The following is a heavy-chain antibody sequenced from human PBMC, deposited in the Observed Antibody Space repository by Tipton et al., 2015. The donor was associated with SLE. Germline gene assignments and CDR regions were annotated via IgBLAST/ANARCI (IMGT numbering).Heavy chain of an antibody. CDR1: GGSGNSITSHY. D-gene: IGHD6-13*01. V-gene: IGHV4-59*11. J-gene: IGHJ2*01. CDR2: TSNSGST. Sequence: TLSLTCTVSGGSGNSITSHYWSWIRQPPGKGLEWIRYTSNSGSTNYNPSLKSRVSMSMDTSKNQFSLSLSSVTAADTAVYYCAGDSRNTWYFLWGRGTLVTVSS. CDR3: AGDSRNTWYFL.